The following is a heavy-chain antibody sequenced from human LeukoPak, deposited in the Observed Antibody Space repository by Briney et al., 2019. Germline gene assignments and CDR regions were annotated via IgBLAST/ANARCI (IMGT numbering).Heavy chain of an antibody. Sequence: PSETLSLTCTVSGGSISPYYWSWIRQPPGEGLEWIGHIYYSGSTNYNPSLKSRVTISLDRSEKQLSLKLTSVTAADTAVYYCARVFSGLDSWGQGTLVTVSS. CDR2: IYYSGST. D-gene: IGHD2-21*01. J-gene: IGHJ4*02. CDR3: ARVFSGLDS. V-gene: IGHV4-59*01. CDR1: GGSISPYY.